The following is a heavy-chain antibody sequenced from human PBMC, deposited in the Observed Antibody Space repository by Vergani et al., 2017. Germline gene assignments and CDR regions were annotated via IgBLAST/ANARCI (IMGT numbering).Heavy chain of an antibody. J-gene: IGHJ6*02. Sequence: QVQLQESGPGLVKSSETLSLTCTVSGGSISDYYWNWLRQPPGEGLEWIGYIYKSGSSTYNPSLKGRVTISVDTSKNQFSLQLSSVTAADTAVYYCARDPLYSTTWPFLLLDMDVWGQGTTVTVSS. D-gene: IGHD6-13*01. V-gene: IGHV4-4*08. CDR1: GGSISDYY. CDR3: ARDPLYSTTWPFLLLDMDV. CDR2: IYKSGSS.